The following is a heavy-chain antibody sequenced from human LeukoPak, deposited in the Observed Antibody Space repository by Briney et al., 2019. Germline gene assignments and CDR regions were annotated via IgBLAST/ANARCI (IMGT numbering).Heavy chain of an antibody. CDR1: GFTFSSYA. V-gene: IGHV3-23*01. D-gene: IGHD3-10*01. J-gene: IGHJ4*02. CDR3: AKPITMVRGASSDY. CDR2: ISGSGGST. Sequence: GGSLRLSCAASGFTFSSYAMSWVRQAPGKGLEWVSAISGSGGSTYYADSVKGRFTISRDNSKNTLYLQMNSLRVEDTAVYYCAKPITMVRGASSDYWGQGTLVTVSS.